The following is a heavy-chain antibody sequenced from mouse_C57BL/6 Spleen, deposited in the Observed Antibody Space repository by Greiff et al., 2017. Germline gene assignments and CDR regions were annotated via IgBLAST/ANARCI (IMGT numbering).Heavy chain of an antibody. V-gene: IGHV5-16*01. CDR1: GFTFSDYY. J-gene: IGHJ4*01. D-gene: IGHD4-1*01. CDR2: INYDGSST. Sequence: EVQVVESEGGLVQPGSSMKLSCTASGFTFSDYYMAWVRQVPEKGLEWVANINYDGSSTYYLDSLKSRFIISRDNAKNILYLQMSSLKSEDTATYYCARTGTDAMDYWGQGTSVTVSS. CDR3: ARTGTDAMDY.